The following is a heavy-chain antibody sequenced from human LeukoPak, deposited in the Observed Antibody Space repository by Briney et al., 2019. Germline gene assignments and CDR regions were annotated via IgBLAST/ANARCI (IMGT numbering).Heavy chain of an antibody. CDR1: GGSISSSSYY. V-gene: IGHV4-39*02. CDR3: ARDVHYSNYEGYYYYMDV. Sequence: SETLSLTCTVSGGSISSSSYYWGWIRQPPGKGLEWIGSIYYSGSTYYNPSLKSRVTISVDTSKNQFSLKLSSVTAADTAVYYCARDVHYSNYEGYYYYMDVWGKGTTVTVSS. CDR2: IYYSGST. D-gene: IGHD4-11*01. J-gene: IGHJ6*03.